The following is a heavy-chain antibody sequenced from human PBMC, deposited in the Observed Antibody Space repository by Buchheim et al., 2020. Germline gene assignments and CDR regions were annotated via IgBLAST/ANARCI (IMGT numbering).Heavy chain of an antibody. V-gene: IGHV3-23*01. CDR3: AKKVRIQLWSSYNWFDP. CDR2: ISGSGGST. D-gene: IGHD5-18*01. J-gene: IGHJ5*02. Sequence: EVQLLESGGGLVQPGGSLRLSCAASGFTFSSYAMSWVRQAPGKGLEWVSAISGSGGSTYYADSVKGRFTISRANSKNTLYLQMNSLRAEDTAVYYCAKKVRIQLWSSYNWFDPWGQGTL. CDR1: GFTFSSYA.